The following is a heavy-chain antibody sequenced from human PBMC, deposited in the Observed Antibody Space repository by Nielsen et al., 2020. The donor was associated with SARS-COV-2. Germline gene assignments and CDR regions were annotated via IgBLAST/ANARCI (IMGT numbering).Heavy chain of an antibody. V-gene: IGHV1-2*04. CDR2: INPNSGGT. J-gene: IGHJ6*02. D-gene: IGHD7-27*01. CDR1: GYTFTDYY. Sequence: ASVKVSCKASGYTFTDYYMHWVRQAPGQGLEWMGWINPNSGGTNYAQKFQGWVTMTRDTSISTAYMELSRLRSDDTAVYYCVRGGWVTGYDGMDVWGQGTTVTVSS. CDR3: VRGGWVTGYDGMDV.